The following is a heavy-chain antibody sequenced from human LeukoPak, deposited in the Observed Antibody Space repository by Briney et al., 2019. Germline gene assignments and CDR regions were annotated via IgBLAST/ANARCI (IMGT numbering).Heavy chain of an antibody. CDR1: GGSISSSNW. CDR3: ARAYDILTGSPPWDY. CDR2: IYHSGST. V-gene: IGHV4-4*02. J-gene: IGHJ4*02. Sequence: SETLSLTCAVSGGSISSSNWWSWVRQPPGKGLEWIGEIYHSGSTNYNPSLKSRVTISVDTSKNQFSLKLSSVTAADTAVYYCARAYDILTGSPPWDYWGQGTLVTVSS. D-gene: IGHD3-9*01.